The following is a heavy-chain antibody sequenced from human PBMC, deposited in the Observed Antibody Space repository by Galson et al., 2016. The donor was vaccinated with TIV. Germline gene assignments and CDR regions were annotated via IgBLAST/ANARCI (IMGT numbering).Heavy chain of an antibody. Sequence: SVKVSCKASGYTFTSYYMHWVRQAPGQGLEWMGIINPSGGSTTYAQKFQGRVTMTRDMSTTTVHMELSSLRSEDPAVYYCARDGYRFGNYFDFWGQGTLVTVSS. D-gene: IGHD5-12*01. CDR1: GYTFTSYY. J-gene: IGHJ4*02. CDR2: INPSGGST. V-gene: IGHV1-46*01. CDR3: ARDGYRFGNYFDF.